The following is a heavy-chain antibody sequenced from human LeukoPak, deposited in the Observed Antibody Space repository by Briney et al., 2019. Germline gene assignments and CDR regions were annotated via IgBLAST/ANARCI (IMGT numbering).Heavy chain of an antibody. CDR2: IYADGST. D-gene: IGHD7-27*01. J-gene: IGHJ4*02. Sequence: SETLSLTCTVSGVSIRSSPYYWGWLRQTPGKGLEWIGSIYADGSTKYRPSLNSRVTISLDTSKNQFSLEMSSVTAADTAIYYCAGEDITVDPFDYWGQGTLVTVSS. CDR3: AGEDITVDPFDY. V-gene: IGHV4-39*07. CDR1: GVSIRSSPYY.